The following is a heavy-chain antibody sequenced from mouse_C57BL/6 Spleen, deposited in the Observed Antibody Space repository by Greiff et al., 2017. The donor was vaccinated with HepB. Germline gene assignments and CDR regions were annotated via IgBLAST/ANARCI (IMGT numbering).Heavy chain of an antibody. CDR1: GYTFTDYY. D-gene: IGHD1-1*01. Sequence: VQLQQSGAELVRPGASVKLSCKASGYTFTDYYINWVKQRPGQGLEWIARIYPGSGNTYYNEKFKGKATLTAEKSSSTAYMQLCSLTSEDSAVYFCARGQFITTVRGYFDVWGTGTTVTVSS. J-gene: IGHJ1*03. CDR2: IYPGSGNT. CDR3: ARGQFITTVRGYFDV. V-gene: IGHV1-76*01.